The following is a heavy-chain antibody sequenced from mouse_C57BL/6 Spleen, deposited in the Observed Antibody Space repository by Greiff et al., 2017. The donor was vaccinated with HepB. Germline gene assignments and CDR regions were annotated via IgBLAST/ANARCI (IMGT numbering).Heavy chain of an antibody. CDR2: IHPNSGST. CDR1: GYTFTSYW. J-gene: IGHJ1*03. CDR3: ARSVGYFDV. Sequence: QVHVKQPGAELVKPGASVKLSCKASGYTFTSYWMHWVKQRPGQGLEWIGMIHPNSGSTNYNEKFKSKATLTVDKSSSTAYMQLSSLTSEDSAVYYCARSVGYFDVWGTGTTVTVSS. V-gene: IGHV1-64*01.